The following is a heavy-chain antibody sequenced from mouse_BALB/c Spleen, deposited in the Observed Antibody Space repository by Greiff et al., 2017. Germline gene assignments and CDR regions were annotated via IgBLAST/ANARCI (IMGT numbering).Heavy chain of an antibody. CDR3: ARQSGSSYGWYFDV. Sequence: EVQGVESGGDLVKPGGSLKLSCAASGFTFSSYGMSWVRQTPDKRLEWVATISSGGSYTYYPDSVKGRFTISRDNAKNTLYLQMSSLKSEDTAMYYCARQSGSSYGWYFDVWGAGTTVTVSS. D-gene: IGHD1-1*01. CDR2: ISSGGSYT. V-gene: IGHV5-6*01. CDR1: GFTFSSYG. J-gene: IGHJ1*01.